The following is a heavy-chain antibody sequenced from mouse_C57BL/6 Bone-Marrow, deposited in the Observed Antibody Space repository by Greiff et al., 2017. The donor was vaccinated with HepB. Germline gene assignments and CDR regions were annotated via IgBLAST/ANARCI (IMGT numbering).Heavy chain of an antibody. D-gene: IGHD3-2*02. CDR3: ARDSSGYLNFDY. V-gene: IGHV1-80*01. Sequence: QVQLQQSGAELVKPGASVKISCKASGYAFSSYWMNWVKLRPGKGLEWIGQIYPGDGDTNYNGKFKGKATLTADKSSSTAYMQLSSLTSEDSAVYFCARDSSGYLNFDYWGQGTTLTVSS. CDR2: IYPGDGDT. J-gene: IGHJ2*01. CDR1: GYAFSSYW.